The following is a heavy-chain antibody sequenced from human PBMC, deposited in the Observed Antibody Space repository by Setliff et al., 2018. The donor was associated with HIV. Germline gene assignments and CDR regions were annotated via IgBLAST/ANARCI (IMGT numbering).Heavy chain of an antibody. CDR1: GGSISSISSSNFY. CDR3: AGGFWGGPLFDP. D-gene: IGHD3-3*01. V-gene: IGHV4-39*02. CDR2: IYYSGDT. Sequence: SETLSLTCTVSGGSISSISSSNFYWGWIRQPPGKGLEWIGNIYYSGDTYYNPSLKSRVTISVGTSENHFSLKLYSVTAADTAVYYCAGGFWGGPLFDPWGRGTLVTVSS. J-gene: IGHJ5*01.